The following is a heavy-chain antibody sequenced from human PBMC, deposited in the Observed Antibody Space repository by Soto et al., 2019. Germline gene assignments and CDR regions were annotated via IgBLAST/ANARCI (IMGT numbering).Heavy chain of an antibody. J-gene: IGHJ5*02. CDR1: GFTFNTYD. Sequence: EVQLVESGGGLVKPGGSLRLSCAASGFTFNTYDMNWVSQAPGKGLEWVSSITTSSAYIYYADSLKGRITISRDNAKNSLFLQMNSLRAEYTAVYYCVRSGTARLLRHSWFDTWGQGTLVTVSS. CDR3: VRSGTARLLRHSWFDT. CDR2: ITTSSAYI. D-gene: IGHD2-21*01. V-gene: IGHV3-21*01.